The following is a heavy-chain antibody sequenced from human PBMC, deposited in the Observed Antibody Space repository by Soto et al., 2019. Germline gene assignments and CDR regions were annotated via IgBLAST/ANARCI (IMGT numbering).Heavy chain of an antibody. CDR2: ISGSGGST. CDR1: GFTFSSYA. Sequence: GGSLRLSCAASGFTFSSYAMSWVRQAPGKGLEWVSAISGSGGSTYYADSVKGRFTISRDNSKDTLYLQMNSLRAEDTAVYYCAKTGVPSGYYYYFDYWGQGTLVTVSS. J-gene: IGHJ4*02. D-gene: IGHD3-22*01. V-gene: IGHV3-23*01. CDR3: AKTGVPSGYYYYFDY.